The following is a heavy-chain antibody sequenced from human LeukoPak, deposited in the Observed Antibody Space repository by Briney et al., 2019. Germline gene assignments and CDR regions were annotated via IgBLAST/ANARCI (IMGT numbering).Heavy chain of an antibody. Sequence: GGSLRLSCAASGFTFSSYWMSWVRQAPGKGLEWVSYISGSGSARYYADSVKGRFTISRDNAKKSLDLQMNSLRAEDTAVYYCATVQREYYYDSIGIMGNWGQGTLVTVSS. CDR3: ATVQREYYYDSIGIMGN. CDR2: ISGSGSAR. D-gene: IGHD3-22*01. CDR1: GFTFSSYW. V-gene: IGHV3-48*04. J-gene: IGHJ4*02.